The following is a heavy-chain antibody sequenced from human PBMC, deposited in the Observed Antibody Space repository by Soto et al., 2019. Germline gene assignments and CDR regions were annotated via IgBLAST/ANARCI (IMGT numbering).Heavy chain of an antibody. CDR3: ARDVGERELRGGYFDY. D-gene: IGHD1-7*01. V-gene: IGHV4-31*03. Sequence: SEALSLTCTVSGGSIISGGYYWSWIRQHPGKGLEWIGYIYYSGSTYYNPSLKSRVTISVNTSKNQFSLKLSSVTAADTAVYYCARDVGERELRGGYFDYWGQGTLVTVSS. CDR2: IYYSGST. CDR1: GGSIISGGYY. J-gene: IGHJ4*02.